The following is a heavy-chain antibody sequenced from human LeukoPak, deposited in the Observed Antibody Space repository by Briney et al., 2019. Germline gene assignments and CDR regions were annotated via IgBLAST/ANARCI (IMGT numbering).Heavy chain of an antibody. Sequence: GGSLRLSCAASAFTFSSYAMTWVRQAPGKGLEWVSGISASGGSTYYADSVKGRFTISRDNSKNTLYLQMNSLRADDTAVYYCAKGLRYSDNWGQGTLVTVSS. CDR2: ISASGGST. CDR3: AKGLRYSDN. CDR1: AFTFSSYA. J-gene: IGHJ4*02. V-gene: IGHV3-23*01. D-gene: IGHD3-9*01.